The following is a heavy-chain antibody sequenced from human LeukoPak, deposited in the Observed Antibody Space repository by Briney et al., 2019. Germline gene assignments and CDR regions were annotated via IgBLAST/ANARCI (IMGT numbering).Heavy chain of an antibody. D-gene: IGHD2-15*01. J-gene: IGHJ4*02. CDR1: GFIFNKAW. Sequence: GGSLRLSCAASGFIFNKAWMNWVRQAPGKGPEWVGRIKSKNDGETTDYVAHVKGRFTISRDDSKNTLYLKMNRLKTDDTDIYYCTPVMVEDRGFWGQGTLVTVSS. CDR2: IKSKNDGETT. V-gene: IGHV3-15*01. CDR3: TPVMVEDRGF.